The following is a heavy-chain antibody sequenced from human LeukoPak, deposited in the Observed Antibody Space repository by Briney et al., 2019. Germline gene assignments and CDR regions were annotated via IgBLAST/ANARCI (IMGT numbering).Heavy chain of an antibody. V-gene: IGHV3-73*01. J-gene: IGHJ4*02. CDR1: GFTFSGSA. Sequence: GGALRLSCAASGFTFSGSAMHWVRQASGKGLEWVGRIRSKANSYATTYAASVKGRFTISRDDSKNTAYLQMNSLNTEDTAVYYCTRENSNTGYDLYFDYWGQGTLVTVSS. CDR2: IRSKANSYAT. CDR3: TRENSNTGYDLYFDY. D-gene: IGHD5-12*01.